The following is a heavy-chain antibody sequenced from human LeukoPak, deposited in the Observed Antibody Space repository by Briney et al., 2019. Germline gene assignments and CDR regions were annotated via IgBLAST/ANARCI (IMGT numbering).Heavy chain of an antibody. V-gene: IGHV3-7*01. D-gene: IGHD6-13*01. CDR2: IKEDGTKK. CDR1: GFTFNTFW. Sequence: GGSLRLSCAASGFTFNTFWMSWVRQTPGKGLEWVANIKEDGTKKYYVDSVKGRFTISRDNAENSLYLQMNSLRAVDTAVNYWARDAAGYDPWGKGTLSPSPQ. J-gene: IGHJ5*02. CDR3: ARDAAGYDP.